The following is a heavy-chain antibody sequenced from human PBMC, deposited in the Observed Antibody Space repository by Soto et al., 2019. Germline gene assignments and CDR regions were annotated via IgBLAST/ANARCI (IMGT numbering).Heavy chain of an antibody. CDR2: IKQDGSEK. V-gene: IGHV3-7*01. CDR3: ARLPAGVRGAPNDDYQRDYFDY. J-gene: IGHJ4*02. CDR1: GFTFSSYW. Sequence: PGGSLRLSCAVSGFTFSSYWMSWVRQAPGKGLEWVANIKQDGSEKYYVDSVKGRFTISRDNAKNSLYLQMNSLRAEDTAVYYCARLPAGVRGAPNDDYQRDYFDYWGQGTLVTVSS. D-gene: IGHD3-10*01.